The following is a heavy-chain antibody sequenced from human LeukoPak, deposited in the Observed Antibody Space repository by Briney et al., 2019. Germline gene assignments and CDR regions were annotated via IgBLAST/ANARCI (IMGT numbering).Heavy chain of an antibody. V-gene: IGHV3-21*01. CDR2: ISTSSSYI. Sequence: PGGSLRLSCAASGFTFRSYSMNWVPQAPGKGREWGSSISTSSSYIYYADSVKGGFTISRDNAKNLLYLQINSLRAEDTAVYHCARDRSTNSYAEYFFDCWGRGTLVTVSS. J-gene: IGHJ4*02. D-gene: IGHD3-16*01. CDR3: ARDRSTNSYAEYFFDC. CDR1: GFTFRSYS.